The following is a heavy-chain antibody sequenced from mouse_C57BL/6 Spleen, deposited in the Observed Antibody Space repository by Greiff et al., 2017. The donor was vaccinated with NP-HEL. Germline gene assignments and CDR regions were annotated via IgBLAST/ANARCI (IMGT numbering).Heavy chain of an antibody. D-gene: IGHD2-2*01. CDR3: ARQEGVTVSFDY. CDR2: ISGGGGNT. V-gene: IGHV5-9*01. Sequence: EVQLQESGGGLVKPGGSLKLSCAASGFTFSSYTMSWVRQTPEKRLEWVATISGGGGNTYYPDSVKGRFTISRDNAKNTLYLQMSSLRSEDTALYYCARQEGVTVSFDYWGQGTTLTVSS. CDR1: GFTFSSYT. J-gene: IGHJ2*01.